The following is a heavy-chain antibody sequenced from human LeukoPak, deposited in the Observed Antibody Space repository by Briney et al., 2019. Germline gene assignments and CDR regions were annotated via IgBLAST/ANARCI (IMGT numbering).Heavy chain of an antibody. V-gene: IGHV4-59*01. Sequence: PSETLSLTCTVSGGSISSYYWSWIRQPPGKGLEWIGYIYYSGSTDYNPSLKSRVTISVDTSKNQFSLKLSSVTAADTAVYYCARGGPYCGGDCYSYYYYYMDVWGKGTTVTVSS. J-gene: IGHJ6*03. CDR3: ARGGPYCGGDCYSYYYYYMDV. D-gene: IGHD2-21*01. CDR2: IYYSGST. CDR1: GGSISSYY.